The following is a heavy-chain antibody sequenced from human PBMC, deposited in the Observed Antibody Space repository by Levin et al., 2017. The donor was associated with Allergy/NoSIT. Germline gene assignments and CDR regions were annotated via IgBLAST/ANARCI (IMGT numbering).Heavy chain of an antibody. CDR2: IYTSGST. Sequence: ESLKISCTVSGGSISSYYWSWIRQPAGKGLEWIGRIYTSGSTNYNPSLKSRVTMSVDTSKNQFSLKLSSVTAADTAVYYCARDGYYYDSSGYYHDAFDIWGQGTMVTVSS. J-gene: IGHJ3*02. D-gene: IGHD3-22*01. CDR3: ARDGYYYDSSGYYHDAFDI. V-gene: IGHV4-4*07. CDR1: GGSISSYY.